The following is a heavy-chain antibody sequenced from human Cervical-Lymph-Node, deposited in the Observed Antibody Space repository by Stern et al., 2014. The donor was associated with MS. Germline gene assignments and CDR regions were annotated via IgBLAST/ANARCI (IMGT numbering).Heavy chain of an antibody. D-gene: IGHD2-15*01. CDR1: GGSISSGGYY. V-gene: IGHV4-31*03. Sequence: VQLVESGPGLVKPSQTLSLTCTVSGGSISSGGYYWSWIRQHPGKGLEWIGYIYYSGSPYYNPSLKRRVTISVDTSKNQFSLKLSSVTAADTAVYYCARDGSDIVPPHAFDIWGQGTMVTVSS. J-gene: IGHJ3*02. CDR3: ARDGSDIVPPHAFDI. CDR2: IYYSGSP.